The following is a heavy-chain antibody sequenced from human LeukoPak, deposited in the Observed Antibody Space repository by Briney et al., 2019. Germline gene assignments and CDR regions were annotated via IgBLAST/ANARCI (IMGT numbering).Heavy chain of an antibody. D-gene: IGHD3-22*01. J-gene: IGHJ4*02. V-gene: IGHV4-34*01. CDR3: AMGPGDSSGYYYFNY. CDR1: GGSFSGYY. Sequence: SETLSLTCAVYGGSFSGYYWGWIRQPPGKGLEWIGEINHSGSTNYNPSLKSRVTISVDTSKNQFSLKLSSVTAADTAVYYCAMGPGDSSGYYYFNYWGQGTLVTVSS. CDR2: INHSGST.